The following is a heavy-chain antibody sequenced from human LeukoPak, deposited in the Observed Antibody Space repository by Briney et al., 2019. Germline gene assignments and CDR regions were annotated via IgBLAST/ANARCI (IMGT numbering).Heavy chain of an antibody. CDR3: ARGGYYYDSSGYSN. CDR1: GASINSYY. D-gene: IGHD3-22*01. J-gene: IGHJ4*02. Sequence: SSETLSLTCSVSGASINSYYWNWIRQSPGKGLEWLGNIHYRGTTNYNPSLKSRVTISVDTSKNQFSLKLGSVTAADTAVYYCARGGYYYDSSGYSNWGQGTLVTVSS. CDR2: IHYRGTT. V-gene: IGHV4-59*12.